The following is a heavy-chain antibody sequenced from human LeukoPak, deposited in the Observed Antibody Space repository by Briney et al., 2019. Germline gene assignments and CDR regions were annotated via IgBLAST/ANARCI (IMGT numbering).Heavy chain of an antibody. V-gene: IGHV1-69*04. J-gene: IGHJ5*02. CDR2: IIPILGIA. D-gene: IGHD3-3*01. CDR3: ARAVQPFGVVIIWFDP. Sequence: GSSVKVSCKASGGTFSSYAISWVRQAPGQGLEWMGRIIPILGIANYAQKFQGRVTITADESTSTAYMELSSLRSEDTAVYYCARAVQPFGVVIIWFDPWGQGTLVTVSS. CDR1: GGTFSSYA.